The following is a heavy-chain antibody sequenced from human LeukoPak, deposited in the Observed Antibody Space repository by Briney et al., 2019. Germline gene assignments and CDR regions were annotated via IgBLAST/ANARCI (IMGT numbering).Heavy chain of an antibody. J-gene: IGHJ4*02. Sequence: GGSLRLSCAASGFTFSSYGMHWVRQAPGKGLEWVAVISDDGNSESYADSVKGRFIISRDNSKNTVYLQMNSLRAEDTAVYYCAKTAPTYNYDSSGYYYFDYWGQGTLVTVSS. CDR1: GFTFSSYG. V-gene: IGHV3-30*18. CDR3: AKTAPTYNYDSSGYYYFDY. D-gene: IGHD3-22*01. CDR2: ISDDGNSE.